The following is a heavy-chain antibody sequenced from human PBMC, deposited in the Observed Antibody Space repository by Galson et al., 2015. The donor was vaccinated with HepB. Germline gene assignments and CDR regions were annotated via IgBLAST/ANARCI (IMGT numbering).Heavy chain of an antibody. J-gene: IGHJ6*02. CDR3: ARAGREELDYDDSSAFMFHGMDV. CDR1: GFIFSNYG. D-gene: IGHD3-22*01. V-gene: IGHV3-33*01. Sequence: SLRLSCAGSGFIFSNYGMHWVRQAPGKGLEWGAVIWYDGSNKFYADSVKGRFTISRDNTKNTVYLQMKSLRVEDTSVYYCARAGREELDYDDSSAFMFHGMDVWGQGTTVSVSS. CDR2: IWYDGSNK.